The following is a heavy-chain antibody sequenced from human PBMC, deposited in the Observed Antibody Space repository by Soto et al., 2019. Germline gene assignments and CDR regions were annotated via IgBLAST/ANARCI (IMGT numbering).Heavy chain of an antibody. V-gene: IGHV3-23*01. Sequence: EVQLLESGGGLVQPGGSLRLSCAASGFTFSSYAMSWVRQAPGKGLEWVSSISGSGGSTYYADSVKGRFTISRDNSKNTLYLQMNNLRAEDTAVYYCANGPNDFWSGYYVGGYYYYYMDVWGKGTTVTVSS. CDR2: ISGSGGST. CDR3: ANGPNDFWSGYYVGGYYYYYMDV. J-gene: IGHJ6*03. CDR1: GFTFSSYA. D-gene: IGHD3-3*01.